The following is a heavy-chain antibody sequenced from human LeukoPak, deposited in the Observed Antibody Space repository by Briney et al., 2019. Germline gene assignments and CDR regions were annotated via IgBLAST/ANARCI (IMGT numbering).Heavy chain of an antibody. Sequence: GGSLRLSCTASGFTFGDYAMSWVRQAPGKGLEWVGFIRSKAYGGTTEYAASVKGRFTISRDDSKSIAYLQMNSLKTEDTAVYYCTRGHYYYYYYMDVWGKGTTVTVSS. V-gene: IGHV3-49*04. J-gene: IGHJ6*03. CDR2: IRSKAYGGTT. CDR1: GFTFGDYA. CDR3: TRGHYYYYYYMDV.